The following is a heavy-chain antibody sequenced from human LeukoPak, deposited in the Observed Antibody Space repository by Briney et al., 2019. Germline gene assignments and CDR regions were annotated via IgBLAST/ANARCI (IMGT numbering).Heavy chain of an antibody. CDR3: ARLSRYKNAFDI. CDR1: GXTLSKYG. CDR2: IWSDGSYK. Sequence: PGGSLRLSCAASGXTLSKYGMHWVRQAPGKGLEWVAVIWSDGSYKNYADSVKGRFSISRDNSKNTLYLQMSSLRADDTAVYYCARLSRYKNAFDIWGQGTIVTVSS. D-gene: IGHD1-1*01. J-gene: IGHJ3*02. V-gene: IGHV3-33*01.